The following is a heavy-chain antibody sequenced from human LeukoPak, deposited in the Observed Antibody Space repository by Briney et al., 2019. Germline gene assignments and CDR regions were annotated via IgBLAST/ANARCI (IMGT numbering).Heavy chain of an antibody. Sequence: SQTLSLTCAISGDSFSTNSVAWNWTRQSPSRGLEWLGRTYYRSKFYNDYAVSVKGRITINPDTSKNQLSLQLSSVTPEDTAVYYCARGRNSGFDYWGQGTLVTVSS. CDR3: ARGRNSGFDY. CDR1: GDSFSTNSVA. D-gene: IGHD6-19*01. CDR2: TYYRSKFYN. J-gene: IGHJ4*02. V-gene: IGHV6-1*01.